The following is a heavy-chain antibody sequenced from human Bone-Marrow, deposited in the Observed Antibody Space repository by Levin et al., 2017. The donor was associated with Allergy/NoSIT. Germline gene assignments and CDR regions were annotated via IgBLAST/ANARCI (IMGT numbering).Heavy chain of an antibody. CDR3: ARGVFSGTYYLGVTWFDP. CDR1: GGSISSSSHY. CDR2: IFYIGTT. Sequence: LSQTLSLTCTVSGGSISSSSHYWGWIRQSPGKALEWIGNIFYIGTTYYNPSLQSRVTMSVDTARNQFSLRLTSVTAADTAVYYCARGVFSGTYYLGVTWFDPWGQGTQVTVSS. V-gene: IGHV4-39*07. J-gene: IGHJ5*02. D-gene: IGHD1-26*01.